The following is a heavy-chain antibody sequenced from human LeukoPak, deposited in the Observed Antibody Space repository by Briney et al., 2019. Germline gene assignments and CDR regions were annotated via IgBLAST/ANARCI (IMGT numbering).Heavy chain of an antibody. CDR3: ANLHYVSSGSNFDY. D-gene: IGHD3-22*01. Sequence: PSETLSLMCAVYGGFFSGYYWSWIRQPPGKGLEWIGYIHYSGTTHYNPSLKSRVTISVDTSKKQFSLKLKSVTAADTAVYYCANLHYVSSGSNFDYWGQGTLVTVSS. CDR2: IHYSGTT. V-gene: IGHV4-59*01. CDR1: GGFFSGYY. J-gene: IGHJ4*02.